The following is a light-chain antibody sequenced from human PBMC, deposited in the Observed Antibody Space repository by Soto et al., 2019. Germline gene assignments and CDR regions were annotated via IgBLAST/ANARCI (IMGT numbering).Light chain of an antibody. V-gene: IGLV3-1*01. CDR3: QAWDSSTYVV. CDR1: KLGDKY. CDR2: QDS. J-gene: IGLJ2*01. Sequence: SYELTQPPSVSLSPGQTDSITCSGDKLGDKYACWYQQKPGQSPVLVIYQDSKRPSGIPERFSGSNSGNTATLTISGTQAMDEADYYCQAWDSSTYVVFGGGTKLTVL.